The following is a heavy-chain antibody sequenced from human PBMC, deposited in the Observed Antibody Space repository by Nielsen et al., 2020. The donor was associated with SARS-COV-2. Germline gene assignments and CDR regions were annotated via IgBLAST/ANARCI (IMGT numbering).Heavy chain of an antibody. CDR2: ISWNSGSI. J-gene: IGHJ4*02. Sequence: SPKISCAASGFTLGDYAMHWVRQAPGKGLEWVSGISWNSGSIGYADSVKGRFTISRDNAKNSLYLQMNSLRAEDTALYYCAKVADGDSPLDYWGQGTLVTVSS. CDR3: AKVADGDSPLDY. D-gene: IGHD4-17*01. CDR1: GFTLGDYA. V-gene: IGHV3-9*01.